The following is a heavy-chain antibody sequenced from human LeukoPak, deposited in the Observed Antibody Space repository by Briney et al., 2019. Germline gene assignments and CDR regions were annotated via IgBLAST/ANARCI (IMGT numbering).Heavy chain of an antibody. CDR2: INHSGST. Sequence: PSETLSLTCAVYGGSFSGYYWSWIRQPPGKGLEWIGEINHSGSTNYNPSLKSRVTISVDTSKNQFSLKLSSVTAADTAVYYCARHPHSSSWYFDWFDPWGQGTLVTVSS. CDR1: GGSFSGYY. V-gene: IGHV4-34*01. J-gene: IGHJ5*02. CDR3: ARHPHSSSWYFDWFDP. D-gene: IGHD6-13*01.